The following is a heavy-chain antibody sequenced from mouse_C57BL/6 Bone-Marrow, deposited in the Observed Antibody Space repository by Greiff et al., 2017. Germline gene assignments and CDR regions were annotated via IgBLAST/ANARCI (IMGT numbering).Heavy chain of an antibody. Sequence: EVMLVESGGDLVKPGGSLKLSCAASGFTFSSYGMSWVRQTPDQRLEWVATISSGGSYTYYPDSVKGRFTISRDNAKNTLYLQMSSLKSEDTAMXDCASDYGIYWGQGTSVTVSS. CDR2: ISSGGSYT. D-gene: IGHD1-1*02. CDR3: ASDYGIY. CDR1: GFTFSSYG. J-gene: IGHJ4*01. V-gene: IGHV5-6*01.